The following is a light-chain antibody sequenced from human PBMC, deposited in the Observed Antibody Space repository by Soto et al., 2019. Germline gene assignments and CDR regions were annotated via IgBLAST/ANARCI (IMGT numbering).Light chain of an antibody. J-gene: IGLJ3*02. CDR1: SSDVGSYNY. V-gene: IGLV2-11*01. CDR3: CSYAGSYTWV. CDR2: DVN. Sequence: QSALTQPRSVSGSPGQSVTLSCTGNSSDVGSYNYVSWYQQHPGKAPKLMIDDVNKRPSGVPDRFSGSRSGNTASLTISGLQAEDEADYYCCSYAGSYTWVFGGGTQLTVL.